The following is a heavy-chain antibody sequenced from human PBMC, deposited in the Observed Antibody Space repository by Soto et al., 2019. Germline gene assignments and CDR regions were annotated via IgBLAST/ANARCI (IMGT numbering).Heavy chain of an antibody. CDR1: GGSITSASY. Sequence: PSETLSLTCTVSGGSITSASYWGWIRQPPGKGLEWIGSIYYSGRTYYNPSLKSRVTISVDASKNQFSLKLSSVTAADTAVYYCARPSGSSGPSDSWGQGTLVTVSS. CDR2: IYYSGRT. CDR3: ARPSGSSGPSDS. V-gene: IGHV4-39*01. D-gene: IGHD5-12*01. J-gene: IGHJ4*02.